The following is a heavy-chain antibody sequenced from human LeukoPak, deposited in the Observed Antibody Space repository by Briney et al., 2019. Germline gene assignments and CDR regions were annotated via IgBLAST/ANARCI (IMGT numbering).Heavy chain of an antibody. J-gene: IGHJ6*02. CDR2: ISGSGGST. D-gene: IGHD2-2*01. CDR1: GFTFSSYA. Sequence: GGSLRLSCAASGFTFSSYAMSWVRQASGKGLEWVSAISGSGGSTYYADSVKGRFTISRDNSKNTLYLQMNSLRAEDTAVYYCAKDCSSTSCPTLSYYYYYGMDVWGQGTTVTVSS. CDR3: AKDCSSTSCPTLSYYYYYGMDV. V-gene: IGHV3-23*01.